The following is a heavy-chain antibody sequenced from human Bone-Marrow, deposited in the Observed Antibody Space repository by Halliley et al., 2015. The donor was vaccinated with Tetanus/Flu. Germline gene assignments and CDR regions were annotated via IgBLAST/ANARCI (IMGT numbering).Heavy chain of an antibody. CDR3: VVGYPSLDWFDP. J-gene: IGHJ5*02. CDR1: GASISSSRYY. D-gene: IGHD5-18*01. Sequence: TLSLTCTVSGASISSSRYYWGWIRQPPGEGLEWLGSIYYPESPYYNPPLNYRVTMSVDTPKNQFSLRLDSVAAADTAVYYSVVGYPSLDWFDPWGQGTLVTVSS. CDR2: IYYPESP. V-gene: IGHV4-39*01.